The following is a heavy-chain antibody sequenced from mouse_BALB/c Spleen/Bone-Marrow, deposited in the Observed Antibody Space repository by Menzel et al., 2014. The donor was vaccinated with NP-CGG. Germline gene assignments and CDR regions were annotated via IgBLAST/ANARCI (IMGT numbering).Heavy chain of an antibody. CDR3: ARSYDGYPYAMNY. CDR2: FDPFNGGT. V-gene: IGHV1-28*01. J-gene: IGHJ4*01. CDR1: GYLFTSYY. Sequence: EVQLQQPGPELMKPGASVKISCKASGYLFTSYYMHWVKQSHGESLEWIGYFDPFNGGTSYNQKFKGKATLTVDKSSSTAYMHLSSLTSEDSAVYFCARSYDGYPYAMNYWGQGTSVTVSS. D-gene: IGHD2-3*01.